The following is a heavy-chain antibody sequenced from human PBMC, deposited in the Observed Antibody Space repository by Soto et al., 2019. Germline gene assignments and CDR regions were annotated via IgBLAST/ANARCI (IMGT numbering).Heavy chain of an antibody. D-gene: IGHD2-15*01. CDR2: INPSGGST. CDR3: ARERTRYCSGGSCHPPHYYYYYGMDV. Sequence: ASVKVSCKASGYTFTSYYMHWVRQAPGQGLEWMGIINPSGGSTSYAQKFQGRVTMTRDTSTNTVYMQMSSLRAEDTAVYYCARERTRYCSGGSCHPPHYYYYYGMDVWGQGTTVTVSS. V-gene: IGHV1-46*01. CDR1: GYTFTSYY. J-gene: IGHJ6*02.